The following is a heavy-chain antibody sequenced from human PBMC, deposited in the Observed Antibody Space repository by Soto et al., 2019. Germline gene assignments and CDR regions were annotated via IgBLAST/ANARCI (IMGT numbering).Heavy chain of an antibody. CDR1: GFTFSSYG. CDR2: ISYDGSNK. V-gene: IGHV3-30*03. D-gene: IGHD2-15*01. J-gene: IGHJ4*02. CDR3: ARAHAHVVVAASLSY. Sequence: GGSLRLSCAASGFTFSSYGIHWVRQAPGKGLEWVAVISYDGSNKYYADSVKGRFTISRDNSKNTLYLQMNSLRAEDTAVYYCARAHAHVVVAASLSYWGQGTLVTVSS.